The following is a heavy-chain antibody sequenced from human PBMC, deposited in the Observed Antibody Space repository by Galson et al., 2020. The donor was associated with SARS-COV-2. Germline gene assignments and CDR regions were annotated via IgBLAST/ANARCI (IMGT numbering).Heavy chain of an antibody. CDR1: GFTFDDYA. Sequence: GGSLRLSCAASGFTFDDYAMHWVRQAPGKGLEWVSGISWNSGSIGYADSVKGRFTISRDNAKNSLYLQMNSLRAEDTAVYYCAKSDGDYSGYDLLALEVWGEGTMVTVSS. D-gene: IGHD5-12*01. V-gene: IGHV3-9*01. CDR2: ISWNSGSI. CDR3: AKSDGDYSGYDLLALEV. J-gene: IGHJ3*01.